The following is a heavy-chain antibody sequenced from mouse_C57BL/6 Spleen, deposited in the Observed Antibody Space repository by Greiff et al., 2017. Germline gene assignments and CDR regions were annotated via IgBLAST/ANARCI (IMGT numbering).Heavy chain of an antibody. CDR2: IYPGDGDT. CDR3: ARFSHYYGSSYWYFDV. J-gene: IGHJ1*03. V-gene: IGHV1-80*01. D-gene: IGHD1-1*01. CDR1: GYAFSSYW. Sequence: VQLQQSGAELVKPGASVKISCKASGYAFSSYWMNWVKQRPGKGLERIGQIYPGDGDTNYNGKFKGKATLTADKSSSTAYMQLSSLTSEDSAVYFCARFSHYYGSSYWYFDVWGTGTTGTVSS.